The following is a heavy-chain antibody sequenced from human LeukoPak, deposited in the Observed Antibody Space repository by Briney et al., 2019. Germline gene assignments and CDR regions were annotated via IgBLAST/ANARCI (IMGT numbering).Heavy chain of an antibody. Sequence: GGPLRLSGAASGFTFSGYWMHWVREAPGKVLMWVSRINSDGSTTNYADSVEGRFTISRDNAKNTLYLQVDSLRAEDTAVYYCARSIAAAGDFDYWGQGTLVTVSS. CDR2: INSDGSTT. CDR3: ARSIAAAGDFDY. CDR1: GFTFSGYW. D-gene: IGHD6-13*01. V-gene: IGHV3-74*01. J-gene: IGHJ4*02.